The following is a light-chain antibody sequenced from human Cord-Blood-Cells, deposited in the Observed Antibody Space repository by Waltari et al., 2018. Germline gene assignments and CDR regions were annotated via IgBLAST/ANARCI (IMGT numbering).Light chain of an antibody. V-gene: IGKV1-39*01. CDR2: AAS. CDR1: QSIRSY. J-gene: IGKJ4*01. CDR3: QQSYSTPLT. Sequence: DIVMTQSPDSLAVSLGERATITCRASQSIRSYLNWYQQKPGKAPKLLIYAASSLQSGVPSRFSGSGSGTDFTLNISSLQPEDFATYYCQQSYSTPLTFGGGTKVEIK.